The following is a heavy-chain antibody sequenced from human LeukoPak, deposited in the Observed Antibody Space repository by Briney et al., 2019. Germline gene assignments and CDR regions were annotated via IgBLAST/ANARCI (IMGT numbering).Heavy chain of an antibody. CDR1: GYTFTGYY. CDR2: INPRSGGT. Sequence: ASVPVSCKASGYTFTGYYLHWVRQAPAQGLAWMGWINPRSGGTNYAQKFQCRVTMTRDTSISTAYMELSRLRSEDTAVYYCARDPDEIPYEYWGQGTLVTVSS. J-gene: IGHJ4*02. CDR3: ARDPDEIPYEY. D-gene: IGHD2-2*02. V-gene: IGHV1-2*02.